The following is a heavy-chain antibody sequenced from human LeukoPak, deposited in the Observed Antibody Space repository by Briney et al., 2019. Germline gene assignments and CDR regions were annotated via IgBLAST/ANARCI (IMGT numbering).Heavy chain of an antibody. CDR1: GSTFSSYG. CDR3: AKEVYSYGDLDY. Sequence: RGGSLKLSCAASGSTFSSYGMHWVRQAPGKGLERVAVISYGGSNKYYADSVKGRFTISRDNSKNTLYLQMNSLRAEDTAVYYCAKEVYSYGDLDYWGQGTLVTVSS. CDR2: ISYGGSNK. V-gene: IGHV3-30*18. J-gene: IGHJ4*02. D-gene: IGHD5-18*01.